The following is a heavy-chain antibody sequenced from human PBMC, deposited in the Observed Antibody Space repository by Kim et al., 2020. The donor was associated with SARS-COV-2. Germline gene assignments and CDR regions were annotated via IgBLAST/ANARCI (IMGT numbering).Heavy chain of an antibody. CDR1: GFTFSSYS. V-gene: IGHV3-21*01. J-gene: IGHJ6*02. Sequence: GGSLRLSCAASGFTFSSYSMNWVRQAPGKGLEWVSSISSSSSYIYYADSAKGRFTISRDNAKNSLYLQMNSLRAEDTAVYYCARDFNYYYYYGMDVWGQGTTVTVSS. CDR3: ARDFNYYYYYGMDV. CDR2: ISSSSSYI.